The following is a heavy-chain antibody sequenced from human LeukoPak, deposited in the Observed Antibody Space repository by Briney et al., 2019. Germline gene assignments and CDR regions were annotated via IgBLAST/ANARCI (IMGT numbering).Heavy chain of an antibody. CDR1: GGSISSYY. CDR2: IYTSGST. V-gene: IGHV4-4*07. Sequence: SETLSLTCTVSGGSISSYYWSWIRQPAGKGLEWIGRIYTSGSTNYNPSLKSRVTISVDTSKNQFSLKLSSVTAADTAVYYCARHSSRTNPFDYWGQGTLVPVSA. CDR3: ARHSSRTNPFDY. J-gene: IGHJ4*02. D-gene: IGHD1/OR15-1a*01.